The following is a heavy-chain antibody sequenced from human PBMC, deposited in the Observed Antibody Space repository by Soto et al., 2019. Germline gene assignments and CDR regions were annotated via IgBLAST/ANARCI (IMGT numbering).Heavy chain of an antibody. J-gene: IGHJ4*02. D-gene: IGHD3-10*01. CDR2: IIPIFDAT. CDR3: ARDLTSGRGS. Sequence: QVQMVQSGAEVKKPGSSARVSCKVSGGTFSRHSISWVRQAPGQGLEWMGGIIPIFDATQYAQKFQGRLTITADESTTTFHMDLSGLRPEDTAISFCARDLTSGRGSWGQGTLVTVS. V-gene: IGHV1-69*01. CDR1: GGTFSRHS.